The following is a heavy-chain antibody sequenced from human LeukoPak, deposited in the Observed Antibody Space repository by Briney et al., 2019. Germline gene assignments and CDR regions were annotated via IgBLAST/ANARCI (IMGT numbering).Heavy chain of an antibody. V-gene: IGHV3-74*01. J-gene: IGHJ6*04. D-gene: IGHD3-10*02. CDR2: INGDGSGT. CDR3: AELGITMIGGV. CDR1: GFTFSSYW. Sequence: GGSLRLSCAASGFTFSSYWMHWVRQAPGKGLVWVSRINGDGSGTSYADSVKGRFTISRDNAKNTLYLQMNSLRAEDTAVYYCAELGITMIGGVWGKGTTVTISS.